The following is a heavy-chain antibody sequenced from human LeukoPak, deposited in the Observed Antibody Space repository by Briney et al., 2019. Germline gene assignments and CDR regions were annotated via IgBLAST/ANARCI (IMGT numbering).Heavy chain of an antibody. Sequence: PSETLSLTCTVSGGSISSYYWSWIRQPPGKGLEWIGYIYYSGSTNYNPSLKSRVTISVDTSKNQFSLKLSSVTAADTAVYYCARAVEMATIVYWYFDLWGRGTLVTVSS. CDR3: ARAVEMATIVYWYFDL. V-gene: IGHV4-59*12. CDR1: GGSISSYY. CDR2: IYYSGST. J-gene: IGHJ2*01. D-gene: IGHD5-24*01.